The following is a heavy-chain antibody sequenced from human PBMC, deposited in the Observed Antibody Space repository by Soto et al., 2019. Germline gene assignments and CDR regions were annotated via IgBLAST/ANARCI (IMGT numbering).Heavy chain of an antibody. V-gene: IGHV3-23*01. J-gene: IGHJ5*02. CDR3: AELARYCSGADCRA. Sequence: EVQLLESGGGLVQPGGSLRLSCAASGFPFSSRAMSWVRQAPGKGLEWVSAISGSGTITYYADSVKGRFTISRDTSKNTLYLQMNSLRADDTAVYYCAELARYCSGADCRAWGQGNLVTVSS. CDR2: ISGSGTIT. D-gene: IGHD2-15*01. CDR1: GFPFSSRA.